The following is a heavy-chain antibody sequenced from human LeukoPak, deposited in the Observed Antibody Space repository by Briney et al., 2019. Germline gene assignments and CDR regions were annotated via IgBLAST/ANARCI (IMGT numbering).Heavy chain of an antibody. Sequence: PGRSLRLSCAASGFTFSSYGMHWVRQAPGKGLEWVAVILYDGSNKYYADSVKGRCTISRDNAKNSLYLQMNSLRAEDTAVYYCARVLIPSWYYDSSYTDSAFDIWGQGTMVTVSS. CDR2: ILYDGSNK. CDR1: GFTFSSYG. CDR3: ARVLIPSWYYDSSYTDSAFDI. V-gene: IGHV3-30*03. D-gene: IGHD3-22*01. J-gene: IGHJ3*02.